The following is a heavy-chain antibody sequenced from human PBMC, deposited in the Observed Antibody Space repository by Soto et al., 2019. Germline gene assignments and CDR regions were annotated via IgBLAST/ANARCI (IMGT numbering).Heavy chain of an antibody. Sequence: EVQLLESGGGLAQPGGSRRLSCAASEFTLSGYFMSWVRQPPGKGLEWVSIMFSGGSTDYADSVKGRFIISRDNSKNILYLQMTNLRAEDTATYYCAKIYGWGSYHWGQGALVIVSS. J-gene: IGHJ5*02. V-gene: IGHV3-66*01. CDR1: EFTLSGYF. CDR2: MFSGGST. D-gene: IGHD3-10*01. CDR3: AKIYGWGSYH.